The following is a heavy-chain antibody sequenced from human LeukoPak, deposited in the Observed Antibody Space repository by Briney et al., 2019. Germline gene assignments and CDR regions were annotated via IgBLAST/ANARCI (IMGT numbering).Heavy chain of an antibody. J-gene: IGHJ3*02. CDR2: ISGSGGNT. Sequence: PGGSLRLSCAASGLTFSSYAMNWVRQAPGKGLEWVSAISGSGGNTYYADSVKGRFTISRDNSKNTLYLQMNSLRVEDTAVYYCVRDGLGMVQLWPDAFHIWGQGTMVAVSS. V-gene: IGHV3-23*01. CDR1: GLTFSSYA. D-gene: IGHD1-1*01. CDR3: VRDGLGMVQLWPDAFHI.